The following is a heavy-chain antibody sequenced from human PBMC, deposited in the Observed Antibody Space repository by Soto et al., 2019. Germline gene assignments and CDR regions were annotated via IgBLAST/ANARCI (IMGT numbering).Heavy chain of an antibody. CDR3: ARGRGDYGSQYGMDV. J-gene: IGHJ6*02. CDR1: GGSISSGDYY. V-gene: IGHV4-30-4*01. CDR2: IYYSGST. D-gene: IGHD4-17*01. Sequence: QVQLQESGPGLVKPSQTLSLTCTVSGGSISSGDYYWSWIRQPPGKGLEWIGYIYYSGSTYYNPSLKSRVTIXXDXSXXQFSLKLSSVTAADTAVYYCARGRGDYGSQYGMDVWGQGTTVTVSS.